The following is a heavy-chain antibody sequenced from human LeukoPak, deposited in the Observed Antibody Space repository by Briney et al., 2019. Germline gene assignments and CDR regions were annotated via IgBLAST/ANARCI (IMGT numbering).Heavy chain of an antibody. CDR3: ARELGYSGYDSGEFDY. J-gene: IGHJ4*02. V-gene: IGHV3-21*01. CDR2: ISTTSSYI. Sequence: GSLRLSCAASGFTFSSYRMNWVRRAPGKGLEWVSGISTTSSYIYYGDSVKGRFTISRDNAKNSLYLQMNSLRAEDTAVYYCARELGYSGYDSGEFDYWSQATLVIASS. CDR1: GFTFSSYR. D-gene: IGHD5-12*01.